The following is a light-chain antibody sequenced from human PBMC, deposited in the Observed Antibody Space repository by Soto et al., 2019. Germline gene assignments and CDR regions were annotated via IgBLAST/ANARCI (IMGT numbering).Light chain of an antibody. V-gene: IGKV1-39*01. CDR2: AAS. CDR1: QSISSY. CDR3: QQSSRTLT. Sequence: DIQMTQSPSSLSASVGDRATITCRASQSISSYLNWYQQKPGKAPKLLIYAASSLQSGVPSRFSGSGSGTDFTLTISSLHPEDFATYYCQQSSRTLTFGGGTKVEIK. J-gene: IGKJ4*01.